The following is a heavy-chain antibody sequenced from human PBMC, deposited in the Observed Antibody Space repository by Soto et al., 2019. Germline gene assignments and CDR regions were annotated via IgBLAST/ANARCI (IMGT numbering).Heavy chain of an antibody. Sequence: QVQLQESGPGLVKPSQTLSLTCTVSGGSISSGGYYWSWIRQHPGKGLEWIGYIYYSGSTYYNPSLKSRVTISVDTSKYQFSLTLSSVTAADTAVYSCAGTTSYYYGMDVWGQGTTVTVSS. CDR2: IYYSGST. CDR3: AGTTSYYYGMDV. D-gene: IGHD4-17*01. CDR1: GGSISSGGYY. J-gene: IGHJ6*02. V-gene: IGHV4-31*03.